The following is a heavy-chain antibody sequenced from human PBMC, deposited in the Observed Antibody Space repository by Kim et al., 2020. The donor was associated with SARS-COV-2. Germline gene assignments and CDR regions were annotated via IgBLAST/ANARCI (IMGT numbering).Heavy chain of an antibody. V-gene: IGHV3-33*05. CDR2: ISYDGSNK. D-gene: IGHD6-13*01. CDR3: ARDYSIWYGGRGSYYFD. J-gene: IGHJ4*01. CDR1: GFTFSSYG. Sequence: GGSLRLSCAASGFTFSSYGMHWVRQAPGKGLEWVAVISYDGSNKYYADSVKGRFTVSRDNSKNTLYLQMNSLRAEDTAVYYCARDYSIWYGGRGSYYFD.